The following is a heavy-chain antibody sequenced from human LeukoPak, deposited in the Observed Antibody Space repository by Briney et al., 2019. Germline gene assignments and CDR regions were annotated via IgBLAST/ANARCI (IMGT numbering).Heavy chain of an antibody. CDR3: ARDSARGYSYGYNAFDI. CDR2: ITAGNGNT. CDR1: GYNFRNYG. D-gene: IGHD5-18*01. J-gene: IGHJ3*02. Sequence: EASVKVSCKASGYNFRNYGIGWVRQAPRQGLEWMGWITAGNGNTNYAQKVQGRVTMTTDTSTSTAYMELRSLRSDGTAVYFCARDSARGYSYGYNAFDIWGQGTMVTVSS. V-gene: IGHV1-18*01.